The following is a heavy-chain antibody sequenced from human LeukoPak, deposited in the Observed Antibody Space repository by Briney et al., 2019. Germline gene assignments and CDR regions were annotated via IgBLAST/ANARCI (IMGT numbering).Heavy chain of an antibody. CDR2: ISHRGST. CDR3: ARGAEYYAIWRGYAGYSDY. Sequence: SQTLSLTCTVSGYSISNGYYWGWIRQPPGKGLEWVGSISHRGSTYYNPSLRSRITISLDRSKQKFSLKLTSVTAADTAVYFCARGAEYYAIWRGYAGYSDYWGQGISVTVSS. D-gene: IGHD3-3*01. V-gene: IGHV4-38-2*02. CDR1: GYSISNGYY. J-gene: IGHJ4*02.